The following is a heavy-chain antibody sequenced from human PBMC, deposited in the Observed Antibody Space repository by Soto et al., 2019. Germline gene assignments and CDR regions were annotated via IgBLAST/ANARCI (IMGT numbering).Heavy chain of an antibody. V-gene: IGHV4-59*01. Sequence: SDTLSLTCTVSGGSISSYYWSWIRQPPGKGLEWIGYIYYSGSTNYNPSLKSRVTISVDTSKNQFSLRLSSVTAADTAVYYCARDTWNYDSSGYYYYWYFDLWGRGTLVTVSS. D-gene: IGHD3-22*01. J-gene: IGHJ2*01. CDR3: ARDTWNYDSSGYYYYWYFDL. CDR1: GGSISSYY. CDR2: IYYSGST.